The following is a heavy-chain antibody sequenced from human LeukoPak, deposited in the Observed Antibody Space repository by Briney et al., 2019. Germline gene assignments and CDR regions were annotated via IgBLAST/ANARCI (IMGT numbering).Heavy chain of an antibody. CDR2: ISSSGSTI. CDR3: AAAGTHYYYYMDV. V-gene: IGHV3-11*04. J-gene: IGHJ6*03. Sequence: GGSLRLSCAASGFTFSDYYMSWIRQAPGKGLEWVSYISSSGSTIYYADSVKGRSTISRDNAKNSLHLQMNSLRAEDTAVYYCAAAGTHYYYYMDVWGKGTTATVSS. CDR1: GFTFSDYY. D-gene: IGHD6-13*01.